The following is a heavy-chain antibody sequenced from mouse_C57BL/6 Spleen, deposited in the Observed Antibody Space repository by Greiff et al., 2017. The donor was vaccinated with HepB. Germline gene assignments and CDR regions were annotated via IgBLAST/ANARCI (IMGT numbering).Heavy chain of an antibody. CDR3: ARYKAAQANYIDY. CDR2: IRNKANGYTT. D-gene: IGHD3-2*02. Sequence: EVQVVESGGGLVQPGGSLSLSCAASGFTFTDYYMSWVRQPPGKALEWLGFIRNKANGYTTEYSASVKVRFTISRDNSKSILYLQMNALRAEDSASYYCARYKAAQANYIDYWGQGTTLTVSS. J-gene: IGHJ2*01. CDR1: GFTFTDYY. V-gene: IGHV7-3*01.